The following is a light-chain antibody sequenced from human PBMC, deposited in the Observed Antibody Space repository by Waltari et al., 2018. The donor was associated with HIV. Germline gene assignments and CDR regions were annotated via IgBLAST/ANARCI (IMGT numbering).Light chain of an antibody. CDR1: SSDVGDYNY. CDR3: CSYAGSSTVV. J-gene: IGLJ2*01. CDR2: DVN. V-gene: IGLV2-23*02. Sequence: QSALTQPASVSGSPGQSLTISCTGTSSDVGDYNYVSWYQHHPGKAPKLMIYDVNRRPSGVSNRFSGSKSGNTASLTISGLQAEDEADYYCCSYAGSSTVVFGGGTKLTVL.